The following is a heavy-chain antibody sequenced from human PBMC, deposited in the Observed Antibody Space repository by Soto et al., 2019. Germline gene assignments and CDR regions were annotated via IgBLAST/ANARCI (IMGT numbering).Heavy chain of an antibody. CDR1: GGSFSGYY. Sequence: SETLSLTCAVYGGSFSGYYWSWIRQPPGKGLEWIGEINHSGSTNYNPSLKSRVTTSVDTSKNQFSLKLSSVTAADTAVYYCARGYGDYGAGNWFDPWGQGTLVTVSS. CDR3: ARGYGDYGAGNWFDP. CDR2: INHSGST. D-gene: IGHD4-17*01. J-gene: IGHJ5*02. V-gene: IGHV4-34*01.